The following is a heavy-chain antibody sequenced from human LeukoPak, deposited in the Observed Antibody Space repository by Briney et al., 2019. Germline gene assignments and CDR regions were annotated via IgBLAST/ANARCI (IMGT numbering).Heavy chain of an antibody. Sequence: SETLSLTCTVSGVSISSSNSYWGWIRQPPGKGLEWIGSIYYSGYTYYNASLKSQVSISIDTSKNQFSLRLTSVTAADTAVYYCARQTGSGLFILPGGQGTLVTVSS. V-gene: IGHV4-39*01. D-gene: IGHD3/OR15-3a*01. CDR3: ARQTGSGLFILP. CDR2: IYYSGYT. CDR1: GVSISSSNSY. J-gene: IGHJ4*02.